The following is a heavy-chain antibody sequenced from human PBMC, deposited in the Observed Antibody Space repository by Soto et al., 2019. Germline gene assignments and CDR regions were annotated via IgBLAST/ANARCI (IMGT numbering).Heavy chain of an antibody. CDR1: GGSISSSSYY. Sequence: SETLSLTCTVSGGSISSSSYYWGWIRQPPGKGLEWIGSIYYSGSTYYNPSLKSRVTISVDTSKNQFSLKLSSVTAADTAVYYCARGYCSGGSCYSLWFDPWGQGTLVTVSS. CDR2: IYYSGST. D-gene: IGHD2-15*01. V-gene: IGHV4-39*07. CDR3: ARGYCSGGSCYSLWFDP. J-gene: IGHJ5*02.